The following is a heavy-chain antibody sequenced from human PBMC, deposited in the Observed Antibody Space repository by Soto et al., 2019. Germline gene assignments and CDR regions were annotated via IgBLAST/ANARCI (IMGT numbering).Heavy chain of an antibody. CDR3: AIEGYGSGGAYVDY. D-gene: IGHD3-10*01. Sequence: EVQLVESGGGLVKPGGSLRLSCAASGFTFSTYSMNWVRQAPGKGLEWVSSISASSNSIYYADSVKGRFTISRDNAQNSLYVQNYRLRAEHTAVYYCAIEGYGSGGAYVDYWGQGTLVTVSS. J-gene: IGHJ4*02. CDR2: ISASSNSI. V-gene: IGHV3-21*01. CDR1: GFTFSTYS.